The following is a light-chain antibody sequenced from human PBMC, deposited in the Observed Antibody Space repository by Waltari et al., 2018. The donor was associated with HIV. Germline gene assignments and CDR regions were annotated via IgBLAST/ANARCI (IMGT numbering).Light chain of an antibody. CDR1: GSHIGTSP. CDR3: ASWDDSLNGVI. J-gene: IGLJ2*01. V-gene: IGLV1-44*01. Sequence: QSVLTQPPSASGTPGQRVTISCSGSGSHIGTSPVNWYQQLAGSAPKLLIYRSDLRPSGVPDRFSGSKSATSASLAISGLQSEDEATYYCASWDDSLNGVIFGGGTELTVL. CDR2: RSD.